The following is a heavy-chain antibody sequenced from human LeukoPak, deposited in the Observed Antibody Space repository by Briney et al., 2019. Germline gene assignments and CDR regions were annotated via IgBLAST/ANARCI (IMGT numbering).Heavy chain of an antibody. CDR3: TTGYSGYDLRTSFDY. CDR2: IRSKAYGGTT. V-gene: IGHV3-49*04. J-gene: IGHJ4*02. D-gene: IGHD5-12*01. CDR1: GFTFGDYA. Sequence: GGSLRLSCTASGFTFGDYAMSWVRQAPGKGLEWVGFIRSKAYGGTTEYAASVKGRFTISRDDSKSIAYLQMNSLKTEDTAVYYCTTGYSGYDLRTSFDYWGQGTLVTVSS.